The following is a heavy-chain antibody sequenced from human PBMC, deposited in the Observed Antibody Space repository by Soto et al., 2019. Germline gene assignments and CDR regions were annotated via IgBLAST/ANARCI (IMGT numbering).Heavy chain of an antibody. J-gene: IGHJ4*02. CDR2: INSDGSST. CDR1: GFTFSSYW. CDR3: ARGATYYYGSGSYTVDY. D-gene: IGHD3-10*01. V-gene: IGHV3-74*01. Sequence: PGGSLRLSCAASGFTFSSYWMHWVRQAPGKGLVWVSRINSDGSSTSYADSVKGRFTISRDNAKNTLYLQMNSLRAEDTAVYYCARGATYYYGSGSYTVDYWGQGTLVTVSS.